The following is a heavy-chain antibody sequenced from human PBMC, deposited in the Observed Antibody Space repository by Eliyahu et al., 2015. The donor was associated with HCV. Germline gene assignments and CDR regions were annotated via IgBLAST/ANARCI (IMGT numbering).Heavy chain of an antibody. Sequence: QVQLVESGGNVVQPGRSLRLSCAASGFTFSSYGIPGVRQAPGKGLEGVAIIWFDGNNKYYADSVKGRFTISRDNSKNTVYLQVNSLRAEDTAVYYCARDKSPVVGPGRAVGYFDYWGQGTLVTVSS. J-gene: IGHJ4*02. V-gene: IGHV3-33*08. CDR1: GFTFSSYG. D-gene: IGHD2-21*01. CDR2: IWFDGNNK. CDR3: ARDKSPVVGPGRAVGYFDY.